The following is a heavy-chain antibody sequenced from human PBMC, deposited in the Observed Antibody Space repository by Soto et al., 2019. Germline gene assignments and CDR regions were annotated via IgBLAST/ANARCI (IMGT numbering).Heavy chain of an antibody. CDR2: ISGSGGST. Sequence: EVQLLESGGGLVQPGGSLRLSCAASGFTFSSYAMSWVRQAPGKGLEWVSAISGSGGSTYYADSVKGRLTISRNNSKNTMYLQMNSLSAEDMAVYYCAKWGDYGDFRGDPWGQGTLVTVSS. J-gene: IGHJ5*02. D-gene: IGHD4-17*01. CDR1: GFTFSSYA. CDR3: AKWGDYGDFRGDP. V-gene: IGHV3-23*01.